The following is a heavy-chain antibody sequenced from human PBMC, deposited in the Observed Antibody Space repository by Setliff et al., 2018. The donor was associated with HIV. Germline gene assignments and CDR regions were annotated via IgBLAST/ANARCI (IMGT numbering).Heavy chain of an antibody. D-gene: IGHD3-22*01. V-gene: IGHV4-4*09. J-gene: IGHJ2*01. CDR1: GASISTYS. CDR3: ARHPDSGFYYSPLLNNWYFDL. CDR2: ISTSGST. Sequence: SETLSLTCIVSGASISTYSWSWIRQSPGKGLECIGYISTSGSTYYNPSLKSRVTISLDTSKNQFSLKLTSVTAADTAVYYCARHPDSGFYYSPLLNNWYFDLWGPGTLVTVSS.